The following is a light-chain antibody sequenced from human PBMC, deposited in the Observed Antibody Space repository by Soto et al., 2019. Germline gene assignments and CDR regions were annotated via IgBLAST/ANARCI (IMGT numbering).Light chain of an antibody. CDR1: QSISNY. V-gene: IGKV1-39*01. Sequence: DIQMTQSPSSLSASVGDRVTITCRASQSISNYLNWYQQKPGKAPNLLIYAASNLQSGVPSRFSGSGSGTDFTLTISSLQPEDFATYSCQQSYTTLFTFGPGTNVDIK. J-gene: IGKJ3*01. CDR3: QQSYTTLFT. CDR2: AAS.